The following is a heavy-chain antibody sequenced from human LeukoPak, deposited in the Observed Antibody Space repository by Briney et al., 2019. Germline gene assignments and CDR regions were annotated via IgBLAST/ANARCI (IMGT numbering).Heavy chain of an antibody. Sequence: GGSLRLSCAASGFTFSSYWMSWVRQAPGKGLEWLANIKEDGSDKYYVDSVKGRFTISRDNAKNSLYLQMNNLRVEDTAVDYFSRAGYTSGYDYWGQGTLVTVSS. V-gene: IGHV3-7*01. CDR2: IKEDGSDK. J-gene: IGHJ4*02. CDR1: GFTFSSYW. D-gene: IGHD6-19*01. CDR3: SRAGYTSGYDY.